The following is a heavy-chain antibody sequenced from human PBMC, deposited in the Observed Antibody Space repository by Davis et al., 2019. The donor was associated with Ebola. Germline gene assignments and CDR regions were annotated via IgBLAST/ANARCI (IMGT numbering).Heavy chain of an antibody. J-gene: IGHJ6*02. Sequence: GGSLRLSCAASGFTVSSNHMSWVRQAPGKGLEWVSVIYDHSTAYADSVRGRFIISRDKSNNTLYLEMNSLGAEDTAVYYCGGYTINYYYGMDVWGQGTTVTVSS. D-gene: IGHD3-10*01. CDR2: IYDHST. V-gene: IGHV3-53*01. CDR1: GFTVSSNH. CDR3: GGYTINYYYGMDV.